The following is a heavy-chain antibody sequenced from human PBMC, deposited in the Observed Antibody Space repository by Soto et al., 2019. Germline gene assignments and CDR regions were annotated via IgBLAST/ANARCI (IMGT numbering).Heavy chain of an antibody. CDR3: AIESRYCSGGSCYFLPGIDY. J-gene: IGHJ4*02. Sequence: GASVKVSCKSSGYTFTSYDINWVRQATGHGLEWMGWMNPNSGNTVYAQKFQGRVTMTRDISISTAYMELSSLRSEDTAAYYCAIESRYCSGGSCYFLPGIDYSGQGTLVTVSS. V-gene: IGHV1-8*01. CDR2: MNPNSGNT. CDR1: GYTFTSYD. D-gene: IGHD2-15*01.